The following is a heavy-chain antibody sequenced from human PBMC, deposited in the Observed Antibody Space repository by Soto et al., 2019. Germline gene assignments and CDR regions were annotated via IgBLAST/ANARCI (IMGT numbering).Heavy chain of an antibody. D-gene: IGHD3-22*01. CDR1: GFTFSSYW. J-gene: IGHJ3*02. CDR2: IKQDGSEK. V-gene: IGHV3-7*03. Sequence: LRLSCAASGFTFSSYWMSWVRQAPGKGLEWVANIKQDGSEKYYVDSVKGRFTISRDNAKNSLYLQMNSLRAEDTALYYCAKDITQNDSSGYSAFDIWGQGTMVTVS. CDR3: AKDITQNDSSGYSAFDI.